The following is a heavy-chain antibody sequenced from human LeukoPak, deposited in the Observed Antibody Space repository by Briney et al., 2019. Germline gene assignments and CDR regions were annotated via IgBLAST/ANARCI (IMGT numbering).Heavy chain of an antibody. CDR3: ARGTVGWPGVDY. CDR2: INQDGSER. V-gene: IGHV3-7*01. D-gene: IGHD6-19*01. CDR1: GFTFSAYW. Sequence: GGSLRLSCAASGFTFSAYWMNWVRQAPGKGLGWLANINQDGSERYYVDSVKGRFTISRDNAKNSVYLQMNSLRAEDTAVYYCARGTVGWPGVDYWGQGALVTVSS. J-gene: IGHJ4*02.